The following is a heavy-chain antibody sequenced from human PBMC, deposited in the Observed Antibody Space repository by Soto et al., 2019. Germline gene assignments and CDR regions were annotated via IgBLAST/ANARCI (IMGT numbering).Heavy chain of an antibody. V-gene: IGHV3-30-3*01. CDR2: ISDDGDKK. D-gene: IGHD6-6*01. J-gene: IGHJ4*02. CDR1: GFTLTNYA. Sequence: QVQLVESGGGVVQPGRSLRLSCAASGFTLTNYAMHWVRQAPGKGLEWLAVISDDGDKKYYADSVKGRFTISRDNSNKTLYLQMNSLRPEDAAVYCCARDRYSSSTLFDYWGQGTLVTVSS. CDR3: ARDRYSSSTLFDY.